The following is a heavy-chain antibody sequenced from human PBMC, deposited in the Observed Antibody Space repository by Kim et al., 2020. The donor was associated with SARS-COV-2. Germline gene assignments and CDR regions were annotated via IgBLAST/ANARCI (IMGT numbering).Heavy chain of an antibody. CDR1: GVSITSGGCY. D-gene: IGHD5-18*01. V-gene: IGHV4-31*03. Sequence: SETLSLTCTVAGVSITSGGCYWSWIRQHAGKGLEWIGIINNSGTTYYNPSLESRVTISLDTSKNQFSLKLNSVTAADTAVYYCARGHSFGPGHDYWGQGT. CDR3: ARGHSFGPGHDY. J-gene: IGHJ4*02. CDR2: INNSGTT.